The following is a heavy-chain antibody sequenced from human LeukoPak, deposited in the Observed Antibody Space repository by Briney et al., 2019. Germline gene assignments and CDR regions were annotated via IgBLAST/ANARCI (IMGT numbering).Heavy chain of an antibody. Sequence: SETLSLTCTVSGGSISSYYWSWIRQPAGKGLEWIGRIYTSGSTNYNPSLKSRVTMSVDTSKNQFSLKLSSVTAADTAVYYCARDEFSSSGYYFDYWGQGTLDTVSS. CDR3: ARDEFSSSGYYFDY. CDR1: GGSISSYY. J-gene: IGHJ4*02. CDR2: IYTSGST. V-gene: IGHV4-4*07. D-gene: IGHD3-22*01.